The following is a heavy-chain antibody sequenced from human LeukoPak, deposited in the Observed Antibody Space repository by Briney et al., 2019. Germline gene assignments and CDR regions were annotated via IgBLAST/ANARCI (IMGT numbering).Heavy chain of an antibody. J-gene: IGHJ3*02. V-gene: IGHV4-4*09. CDR2: IYTSGST. D-gene: IGHD3-22*01. CDR3: ARHSSYYDSSGYYYSHAFDI. CDR1: GGSISSYY. Sequence: SETLSLTCTVSGGSISSYYWSWIRQPPGKGLEWIGYIYTSGSTNYNPSLKSRVTISVDTSKNQFSLKLSSVTAADTAVYYCARHSSYYDSSGYYYSHAFDIWGQGTMVTVSS.